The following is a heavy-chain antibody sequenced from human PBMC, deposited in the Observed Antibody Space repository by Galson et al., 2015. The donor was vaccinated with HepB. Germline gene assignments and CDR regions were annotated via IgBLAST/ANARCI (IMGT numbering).Heavy chain of an antibody. CDR3: ARATLTWFDP. Sequence: SLRLSCAASRFTFSDYDMSWIRQAPGKGLEWVSYISGSGRTYIFYADTVKGCFTISRDNAKNSLYLQMTSLRAEDTAVYYCARATLTWFDPWGQGTLVTVSS. V-gene: IGHV3-11*01. D-gene: IGHD2/OR15-2a*01. CDR1: RFTFSDYD. CDR2: ISGSGRTYI. J-gene: IGHJ5*02.